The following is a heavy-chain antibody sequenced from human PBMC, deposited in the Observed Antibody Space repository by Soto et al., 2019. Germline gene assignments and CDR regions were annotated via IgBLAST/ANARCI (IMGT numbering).Heavy chain of an antibody. J-gene: IGHJ4*02. CDR3: AVDGVPRTSFRYYYFRF. CDR1: GGSISSYY. V-gene: IGHV4-59*01. Sequence: PSETLSLPCTVSGGSISSYYWSWVRQPPGKGLEWIGYMYYSGSTNYNPSLKSRVTMSVDTSKKRFSLKLTSVTLEDTAIYYCAVDGVPRTSFRYYYFRFWGRGTLVTVSS. D-gene: IGHD1-20*01. CDR2: MYYSGST.